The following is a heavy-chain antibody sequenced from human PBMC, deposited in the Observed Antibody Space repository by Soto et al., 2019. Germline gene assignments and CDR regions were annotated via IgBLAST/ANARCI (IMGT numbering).Heavy chain of an antibody. CDR2: IVPIVDTS. CDR1: GGTFSSYA. D-gene: IGHD2-15*01. J-gene: IGHJ4*02. V-gene: IGHV1-69*12. CDR3: VRVVAIPGSPDN. Sequence: QVQLVQSGAEVRQPASSVKVSCKTSGGTFSSYAISWVRQAPGQGLEWMGGIVPIVDTSTYAQKFQGRVSXXAXQSTSTAYMELSSLRSDDTAIYYCVRVVAIPGSPDNWGQGTLVTVSS.